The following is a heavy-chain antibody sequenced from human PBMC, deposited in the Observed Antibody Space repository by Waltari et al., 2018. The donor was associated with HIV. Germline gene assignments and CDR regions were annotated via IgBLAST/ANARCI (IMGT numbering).Heavy chain of an antibody. CDR1: GYSFIAYY. CDR2: SNPNKSGT. J-gene: IGHJ6*02. CDR3: ARVALPAAIHYGMDA. Sequence: QVQLVQSGAEMKKPGASVKVSCKASGYSFIAYYIHWVRQAPGQGLGWMGRSNPNKSGTNYPQKFQGRVTMTRDTSINTVYMELIRLRPDDTDVYYCARVALPAAIHYGMDAWGQGTTVTVSS. D-gene: IGHD2-2*01. V-gene: IGHV1-2*05.